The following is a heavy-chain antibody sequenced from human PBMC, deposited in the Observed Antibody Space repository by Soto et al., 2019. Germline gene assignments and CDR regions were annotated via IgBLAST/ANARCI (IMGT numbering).Heavy chain of an antibody. Sequence: GGSLRLSCAASGFTFSSYGMHWVRQAPGKGLEWVAVISYDGSNKYYADSVKGRFTISRDNSKNTLYLQMNSLRAEDTAVYYCAAYCSSTSCYVFRGYYYYGMDVWGQGTTVTVSS. CDR2: ISYDGSNK. CDR1: GFTFSSYG. J-gene: IGHJ6*02. V-gene: IGHV3-30*03. CDR3: AAYCSSTSCYVFRGYYYYGMDV. D-gene: IGHD2-2*01.